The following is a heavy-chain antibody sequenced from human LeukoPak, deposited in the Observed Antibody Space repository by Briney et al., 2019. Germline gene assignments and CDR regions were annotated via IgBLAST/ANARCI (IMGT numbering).Heavy chain of an antibody. Sequence: ASVKVSCKASGYTFTRYGISWVRQAPGQGLEWMGWISAYNGNTNYAQKLQGRVTMTTDTSTSTAYMELRSLRADDTAVYYCARGGATETTGTYDYWGQGTLVTVSS. CDR1: GYTFTRYG. V-gene: IGHV1-18*01. D-gene: IGHD4-17*01. CDR3: ARGGATETTGTYDY. J-gene: IGHJ4*02. CDR2: ISAYNGNT.